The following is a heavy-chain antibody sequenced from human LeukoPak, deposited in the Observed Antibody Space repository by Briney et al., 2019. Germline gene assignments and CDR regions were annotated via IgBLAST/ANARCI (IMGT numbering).Heavy chain of an antibody. CDR3: ARAATMIVNWFDP. D-gene: IGHD3-22*01. J-gene: IGHJ5*02. V-gene: IGHV1-3*01. CDR2: INADSGKT. CDR1: GYTFTNYA. Sequence: ASVKVSCKTSGYTFTNYAIHWVRQAPGQRLEWMGWINADSGKTRFSQKFQGRVTITRDTSASTAYMELSSLRSEDTAVYYCARAATMIVNWFDPWGQGTLVTVSS.